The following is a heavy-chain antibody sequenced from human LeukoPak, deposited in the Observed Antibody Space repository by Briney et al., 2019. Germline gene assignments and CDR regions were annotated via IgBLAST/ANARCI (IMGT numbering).Heavy chain of an antibody. CDR2: NSALTGNI. V-gene: IGHV1-18*01. Sequence: APVKVSCKASGYTFNRYGISWVRQAPGQRPEWMGWNSALTGNIDYAPKFQGRVTMNTDTSTRTAYMELSSLVSADTAVYFCARADPTNTGHEYFDYWGRGTLVTVSS. CDR1: GYTFNRYG. CDR3: ARADPTNTGHEYFDY. D-gene: IGHD2/OR15-2a*01. J-gene: IGHJ4*02.